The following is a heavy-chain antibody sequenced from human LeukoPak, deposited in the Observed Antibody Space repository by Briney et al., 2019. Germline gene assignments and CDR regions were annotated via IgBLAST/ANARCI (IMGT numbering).Heavy chain of an antibody. Sequence: SETLSLTCTVSGGSISSSSYYWGWIRQPPGKGLEWIGSIYYSGSTYYNPSLKSRVTISVDTSKNQFSLKLGSVTAADTAVYYCARPRRYCSSTSCLNAFDIWGQGTMVTVSS. J-gene: IGHJ3*02. CDR3: ARPRRYCSSTSCLNAFDI. CDR1: GGSISSSSYY. D-gene: IGHD2-2*01. CDR2: IYYSGST. V-gene: IGHV4-39*01.